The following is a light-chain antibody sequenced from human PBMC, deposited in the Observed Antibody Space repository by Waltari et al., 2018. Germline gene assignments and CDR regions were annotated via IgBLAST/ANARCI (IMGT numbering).Light chain of an antibody. CDR2: AAS. CDR3: QQVKSYPLT. J-gene: IGKJ4*01. V-gene: IGKV1-9*01. CDR1: QGINTY. Sequence: LTKSPSSLSASPGDRVTITCRASQGINTYLAWYQQKPGKAPNLLIYAASTLQSGVPSRFNGSGSGTEFTLTISSLQPEDFATYCCQQVKSYPLTFGGGTTVEIK.